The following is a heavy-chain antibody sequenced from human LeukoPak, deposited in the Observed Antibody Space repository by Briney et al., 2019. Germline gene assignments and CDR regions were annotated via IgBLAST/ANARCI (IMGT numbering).Heavy chain of an antibody. D-gene: IGHD3-16*01. Sequence: PSETLSLTCAVYGGSFIGFHWNWIRQPPGKGLEWIGDINHSGSTNYNPSLTSRVTISVDPSKNQFSLNLSSVTAADTAVYYCAGSTYYEYVWGSYTYYYYYMVLWGKETGVTISS. J-gene: IGHJ6*03. CDR1: GGSFIGFH. CDR2: INHSGST. V-gene: IGHV4-34*01. CDR3: AGSTYYEYVWGSYTYYYYYMVL.